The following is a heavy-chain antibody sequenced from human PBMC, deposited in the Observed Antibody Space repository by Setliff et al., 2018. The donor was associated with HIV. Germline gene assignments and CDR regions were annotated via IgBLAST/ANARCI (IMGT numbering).Heavy chain of an antibody. CDR3: ATGAWDH. Sequence: RASVKVSCKVSGYTLTKLSIHWVRQAPGKGLEWMGGFDPEDGEAIYAQKFQGRVTMTEDTSTDTGYMELSSLTSDDTAVYFCATGAWDHWGQETLVTVSS. V-gene: IGHV1-24*01. CDR1: GYTLTKLS. J-gene: IGHJ4*02. CDR2: FDPEDGEA.